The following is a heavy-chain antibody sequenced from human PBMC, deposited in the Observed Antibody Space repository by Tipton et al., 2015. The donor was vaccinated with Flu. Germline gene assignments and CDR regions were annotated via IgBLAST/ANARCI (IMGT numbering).Heavy chain of an antibody. CDR2: ISAYSGDA. CDR3: ARDAVQGVVTAYYHGMEV. CDR1: GYTFTSFG. Sequence: QLVQSGAEEKKPGASVKVSCKASGYTFTSFGVSWVRQARGRGLEWIGWISAYSGDAIYPRNLQGRVTLSTDTSTSTAYMELRSLTSDDTAVYYCARDAVQGVVTAYYHGMEVWGQGTTVTVSS. V-gene: IGHV1-18*01. J-gene: IGHJ6*02. D-gene: IGHD3-10*01.